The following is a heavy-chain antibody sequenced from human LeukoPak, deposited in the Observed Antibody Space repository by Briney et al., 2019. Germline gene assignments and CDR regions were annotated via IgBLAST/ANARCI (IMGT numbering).Heavy chain of an antibody. J-gene: IGHJ4*02. Sequence: PGGSLRLSCAASGFTFSSYGMHWVRQAPGKGLEWVAVIWYDGSNKYYADSVKGRFTISRDNSKNTLYLQMNSLRAEDTAVYYCARDLSDPNWNRRSGYWGQGTLVTVSS. CDR3: ARDLSDPNWNRRSGY. V-gene: IGHV3-33*01. CDR2: IWYDGSNK. D-gene: IGHD1-20*01. CDR1: GFTFSSYG.